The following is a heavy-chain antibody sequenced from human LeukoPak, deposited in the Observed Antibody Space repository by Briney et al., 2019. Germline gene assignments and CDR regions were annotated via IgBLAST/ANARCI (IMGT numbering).Heavy chain of an antibody. J-gene: IGHJ4*02. Sequence: SVKVSCKASGGTFSSYAINWVRQAPGQGLEWMGGIIPIFGTANYAQKFQGRVTITADESTSTAYMELSSLRSEDTAIYYCASRLYCSNTRCRNFPFAYWGQGTLVTVSS. V-gene: IGHV1-69*13. D-gene: IGHD2-2*01. CDR3: ASRLYCSNTRCRNFPFAY. CDR2: IIPIFGTA. CDR1: GGTFSSYA.